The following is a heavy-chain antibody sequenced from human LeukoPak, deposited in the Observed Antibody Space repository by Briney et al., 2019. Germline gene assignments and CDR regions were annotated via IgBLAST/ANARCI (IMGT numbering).Heavy chain of an antibody. CDR3: TTGAGDYVWGSYRYFGH. D-gene: IGHD3-16*02. Sequence: GGSLRLSCAASGFTFSSYAMSWVRQAPGKGLEWVSAISGSGASTYYADPVKGRFTVSRDNSKNTLYLQMNSLRAEDTAVYYCTTGAGDYVWGSYRYFGHWGQGSLVTVSS. V-gene: IGHV3-23*01. CDR2: ISGSGAST. J-gene: IGHJ4*02. CDR1: GFTFSSYA.